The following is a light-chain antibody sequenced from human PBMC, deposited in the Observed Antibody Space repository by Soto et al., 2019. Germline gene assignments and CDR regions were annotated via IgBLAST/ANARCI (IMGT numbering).Light chain of an antibody. CDR3: QQYNNWPPIT. V-gene: IGKV3-15*01. CDR1: QSVSSN. CDR2: GAS. Sequence: EIVMTQSPATLSVSPGERATLSCRASQSVSSNLAWYQQKPGQAPRLLIDGASTRATGIPARFSGSGSGTEFTLTISSLQSEYFAVYLCQQYNNWPPITVGQGTRLEIK. J-gene: IGKJ5*01.